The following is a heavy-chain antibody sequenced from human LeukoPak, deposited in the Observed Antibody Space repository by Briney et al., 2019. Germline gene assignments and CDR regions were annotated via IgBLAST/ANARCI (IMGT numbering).Heavy chain of an antibody. CDR3: ASYYHDSSGYHH. CDR2: IDPSDSYT. V-gene: IGHV5-10-1*01. CDR1: GYSFTSYW. Sequence: GESLKISCKGSGYSFTSYWISWVRQMPGKGLEWMGRIDPSDSYTNYSPSFQGHVTISADKSISTAYLQWSSLKASDTAMYYCASYYHDSSGYHHWGQGTLVTVSS. J-gene: IGHJ5*02. D-gene: IGHD3-22*01.